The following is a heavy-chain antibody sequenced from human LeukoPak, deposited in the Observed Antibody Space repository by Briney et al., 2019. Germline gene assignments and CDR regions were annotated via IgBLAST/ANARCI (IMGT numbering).Heavy chain of an antibody. CDR3: ARESKYYDSSGDDY. D-gene: IGHD3-22*01. Sequence: GGSLRLSCAASGFTFSSYEMNWVRQAPGKGLEWVSYISSSGSTIYYADSVKGRFTISRDNAKNSLYLQMNSLRAEDTAVYCCARESKYYDSSGDDYWGQGTLVTVSS. CDR1: GFTFSSYE. CDR2: ISSSGSTI. J-gene: IGHJ4*02. V-gene: IGHV3-48*03.